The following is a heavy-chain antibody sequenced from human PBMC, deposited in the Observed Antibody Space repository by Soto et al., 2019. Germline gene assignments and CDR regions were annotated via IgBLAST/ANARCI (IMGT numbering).Heavy chain of an antibody. CDR2: INAGNGAT. CDR1: GYTFTTYA. V-gene: IGHV1-3*01. Sequence: AASVKGSCKASGYTFTTYAMHWGRQAPGQRLEWMGWINAGNGATKYSQNFQDRVTIARDTSANTAFMELSSLRSEDTAVYYCARGSAAAGPYYFDYWAQGTLVTVSS. J-gene: IGHJ4*02. CDR3: ARGSAAAGPYYFDY. D-gene: IGHD6-13*01.